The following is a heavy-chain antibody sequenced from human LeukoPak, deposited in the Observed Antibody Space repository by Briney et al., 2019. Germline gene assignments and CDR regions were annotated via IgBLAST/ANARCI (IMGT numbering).Heavy chain of an antibody. CDR3: ARGVLVVVPAASAFGYYMDV. CDR2: ISAYNGNT. CDR1: GYTFTSYG. J-gene: IGHJ6*03. Sequence: ASVKVSCKASGYTFTSYGISWVRQAPGQGLEWMGWISAYNGNTNYAQKLQGRVTMTTDTSTSTAYMELRSLRSDDTAVYYCARGVLVVVPAASAFGYYMDVWGKGTTVTVSS. D-gene: IGHD2-2*01. V-gene: IGHV1-18*01.